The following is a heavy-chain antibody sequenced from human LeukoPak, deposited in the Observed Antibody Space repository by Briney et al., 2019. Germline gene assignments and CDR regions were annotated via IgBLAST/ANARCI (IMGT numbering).Heavy chain of an antibody. CDR2: FSGSGGNT. V-gene: IGHV3-23*01. CDR1: GFTFSSYA. D-gene: IGHD6-13*01. Sequence: GGSLRLSCAASGFTFSSYAMSWVRQAPGKGLEWVSTFSGSGGNTYYADSVKGRFTISRDNSKNTLYLQMNSLRAEDTAVYFRAKYLSSTSARFDYWGQGTLVTVSS. CDR3: AKYLSSTSARFDY. J-gene: IGHJ4*02.